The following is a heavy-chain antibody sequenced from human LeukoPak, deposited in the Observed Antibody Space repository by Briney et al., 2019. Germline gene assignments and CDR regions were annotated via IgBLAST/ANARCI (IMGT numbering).Heavy chain of an antibody. CDR1: GYTFTSYG. D-gene: IGHD6-13*01. J-gene: IGHJ4*02. CDR3: ARGSQQLVLRYYFDY. CDR2: IIPIFGTA. Sequence: ASVKVSCKASGYTFTSYGISWVRQAPGQGLEWMGGIIPIFGTANYAQKFQGRVTITADESTSTAYMELSSLRSEDTAVYYCARGSQQLVLRYYFDYWGQGTLVTVSS. V-gene: IGHV1-69*13.